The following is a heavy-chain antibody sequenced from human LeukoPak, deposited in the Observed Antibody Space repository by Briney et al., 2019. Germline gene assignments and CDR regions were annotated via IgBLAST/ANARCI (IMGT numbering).Heavy chain of an antibody. Sequence: SETLSLTCAVSGYSIRSGFYWGWIRQPPGKGLEWIGGLYHSGSTHYNPSLKSRVTISVDTSRNQFSLELTSVTAADTALYYCVRLVLEDIYVIAVPDKYYFDYWGQGTLVTVSS. J-gene: IGHJ4*02. CDR3: VRLVLEDIYVIAVPDKYYFDY. D-gene: IGHD6-19*01. V-gene: IGHV4-38-2*01. CDR2: LYHSGST. CDR1: GYSIRSGFY.